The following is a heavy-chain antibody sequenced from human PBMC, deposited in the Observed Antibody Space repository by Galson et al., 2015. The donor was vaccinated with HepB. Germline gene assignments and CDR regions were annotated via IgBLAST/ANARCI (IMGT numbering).Heavy chain of an antibody. CDR2: ISAYNGNT. J-gene: IGHJ3*02. CDR3: ARENYYDSSFYAFDI. D-gene: IGHD3-22*01. Sequence: SVKVSCKASGYTFTSYGISWVRQAPGQGLEWMGWISAYNGNTNYAQKLQGRVTMTTDTSTSTAYMELRSLRSDDTAVYYCARENYYDSSFYAFDIWGQGTMVTVSS. CDR1: GYTFTSYG. V-gene: IGHV1-18*01.